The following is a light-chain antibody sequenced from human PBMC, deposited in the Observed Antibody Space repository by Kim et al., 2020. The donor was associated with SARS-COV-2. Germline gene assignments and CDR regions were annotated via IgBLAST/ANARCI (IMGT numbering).Light chain of an antibody. CDR1: SLRNYY. J-gene: IGLJ2*01. Sequence: SYELTQDPAVSVALGQTVRITCQGDSLRNYYATWYQQKPRQAPVLVIYGRNNRPSGIPDRFSGSASGNTASLTISGAQAEDEAEFYCQSRDSGGNVVFGGGTKLTVL. CDR2: GRN. V-gene: IGLV3-19*01. CDR3: QSRDSGGNVV.